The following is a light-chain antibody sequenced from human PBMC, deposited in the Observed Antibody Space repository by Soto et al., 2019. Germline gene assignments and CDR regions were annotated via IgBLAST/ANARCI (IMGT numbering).Light chain of an antibody. CDR2: EAS. V-gene: IGKV1-5*03. CDR1: HNLDKW. Sequence: DIQMTQSPSTLSASVGDRVTITCRASHNLDKWLAWYQQKPGKAPKLLLYEASGLQSGVPSRFSGSGSGTEFTLTITSLQPDDFATYYCQQYNTFLTFGGGTKVEIK. CDR3: QQYNTFLT. J-gene: IGKJ4*01.